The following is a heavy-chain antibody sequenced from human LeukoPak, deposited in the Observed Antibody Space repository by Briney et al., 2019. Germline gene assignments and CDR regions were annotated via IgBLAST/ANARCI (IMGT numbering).Heavy chain of an antibody. J-gene: IGHJ4*02. CDR2: ISYDGSNK. V-gene: IGHV3-30-3*01. D-gene: IGHD3-3*01. Sequence: QAGGSLRLSCAAPGFTFSSYAMHWVRQAPGKGLEWVAVISYDGSNKYYADSVKGRFTISRDNSKNTLYLQMNSLRAEDTAVYYCARERAIFRYFDYWGQGTLVTVSS. CDR1: GFTFSSYA. CDR3: ARERAIFRYFDY.